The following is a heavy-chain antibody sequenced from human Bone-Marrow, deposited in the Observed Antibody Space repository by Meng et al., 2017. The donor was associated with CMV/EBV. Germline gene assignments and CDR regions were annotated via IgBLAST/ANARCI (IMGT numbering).Heavy chain of an antibody. Sequence: GESLKISCAASGFTFSSYTMHWVRQAPGKGLEWVAVISYDGGNKYYAGSVKGRFTISRDHSKNTLYLQMNSLRAEDTAVYYCAKVPAAIGRVLYFDYWGQGTLVTVSS. D-gene: IGHD2-2*01. J-gene: IGHJ4*02. V-gene: IGHV3-30*04. CDR1: GFTFSSYT. CDR3: AKVPAAIGRVLYFDY. CDR2: ISYDGGNK.